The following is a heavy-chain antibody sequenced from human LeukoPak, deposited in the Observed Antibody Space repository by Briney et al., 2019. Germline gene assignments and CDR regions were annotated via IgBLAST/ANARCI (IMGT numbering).Heavy chain of an antibody. CDR1: VCTFTGYY. CDR2: INPNSGGT. D-gene: IGHD1-26*01. Sequence: GASVKVSCKGSVCTFTGYYMHWVRQAPGQGLEWMGWINPNSGGTNYAQKFQGRVTMPRDTSISTAYRELSSLRTEDTAVYYCARAPMVGVGWGAFDIWGQGTMVTVSS. V-gene: IGHV1-2*02. J-gene: IGHJ3*02. CDR3: ARAPMVGVGWGAFDI.